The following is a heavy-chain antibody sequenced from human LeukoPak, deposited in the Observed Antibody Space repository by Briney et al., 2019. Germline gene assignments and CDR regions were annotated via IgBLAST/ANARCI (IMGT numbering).Heavy chain of an antibody. CDR2: IFHSGTT. D-gene: IGHD6-13*01. CDR3: AGLASIAAAADWFFDI. V-gene: IGHV4-38-2*01. Sequence: SETLSLICAVSGYSISGGYYWGWIRQPPGNGLEWTDSIFHSGTTYHNPSLRSRVTISVDTSKKQFSLKLTSVTAADTAVYYCAGLASIAAAADWFFDICGRGTLVTVSS. J-gene: IGHJ2*01. CDR1: GYSISGGYY.